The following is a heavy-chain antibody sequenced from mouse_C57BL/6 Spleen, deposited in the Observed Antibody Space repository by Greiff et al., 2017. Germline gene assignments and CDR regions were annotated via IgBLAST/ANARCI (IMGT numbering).Heavy chain of an antibody. D-gene: IGHD2-2*01. V-gene: IGHV1-26*01. CDR1: GYTFTDYY. Sequence: VQLQQSGPELVKPGASVKISCKASGYTFTDYYMNWVKQSHGKSLEWIGDINPNNGGTSYNQKFKGKATLTVDKSSSTAYMELRSLTSEDSAVYYCARKGWLRLGYYAMDYWGQGTSVTVSS. J-gene: IGHJ4*01. CDR3: ARKGWLRLGYYAMDY. CDR2: INPNNGGT.